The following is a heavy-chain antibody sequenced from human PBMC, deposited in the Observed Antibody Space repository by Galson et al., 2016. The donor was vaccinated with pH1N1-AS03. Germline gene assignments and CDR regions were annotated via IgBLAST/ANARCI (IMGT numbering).Heavy chain of an antibody. CDR2: IYSGGTT. D-gene: IGHD4/OR15-4a*01. CDR3: ARSDYEDVDLQGFYFDY. J-gene: IGHJ4*02. Sequence: LRLSCAASGLTVSTNYMSWVRQAPGKGLEWVSTIYSGGTTYYAVSVKGRFTISRDNMKNTLSLQMSSLTAEDTAVYYCARSDYEDVDLQGFYFDYWGQGTLVTVSS. CDR1: GLTVSTNY. V-gene: IGHV3-53*01.